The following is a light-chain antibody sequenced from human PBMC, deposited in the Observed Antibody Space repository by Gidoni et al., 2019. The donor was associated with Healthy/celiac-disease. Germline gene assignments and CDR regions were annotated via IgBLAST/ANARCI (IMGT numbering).Light chain of an antibody. Sequence: DIQMTQSPSSLSASVGDRVTITCRASQSISSSLNWYQQKPGKAPKLLIYAASSLQSGVPSRFSGSGSGTDFTLTISSLQPEDVATYYCQQSYSTPPLTFGGGTKVEIK. J-gene: IGKJ4*02. CDR1: QSISSS. V-gene: IGKV1-39*01. CDR2: AAS. CDR3: QQSYSTPPLT.